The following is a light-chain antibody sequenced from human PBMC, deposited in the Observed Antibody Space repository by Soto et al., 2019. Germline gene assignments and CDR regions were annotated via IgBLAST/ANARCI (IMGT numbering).Light chain of an antibody. CDR3: SSYAGSNNFV. V-gene: IGLV2-8*01. CDR1: SSDVGGYNY. J-gene: IGLJ1*01. CDR2: EVS. Sequence: QSALTQPPSASGSPGQSVTISCTGTSSDVGGYNYVSWYQQHPGKAPTLMIYEVSKRPSGVPDRFSGYKSGNTASLTVSGLQAEDEADYYCSSYAGSNNFVFGTGTKLTVL.